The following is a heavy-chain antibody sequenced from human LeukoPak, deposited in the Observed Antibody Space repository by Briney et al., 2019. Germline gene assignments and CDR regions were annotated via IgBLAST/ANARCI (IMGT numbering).Heavy chain of an antibody. D-gene: IGHD3-3*02. CDR3: ARDRALAIREGGLGYYYYYMDV. CDR2: IYYSGST. CDR1: GGSISSYY. J-gene: IGHJ6*03. V-gene: IGHV4-59*01. Sequence: SETLSLTCTVSGGSISSYYWSWIRQPPGKGLEWIGYIYYSGSTNYNPSLKSRVTISVDTSKNQFSLKLSSVTAADTAVYYCARDRALAIREGGLGYYYYYMDVWGKGTTVTVSS.